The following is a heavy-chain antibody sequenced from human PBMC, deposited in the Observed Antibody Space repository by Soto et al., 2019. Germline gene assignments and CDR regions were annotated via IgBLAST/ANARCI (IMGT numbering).Heavy chain of an antibody. CDR1: GYTFTSYG. V-gene: IGHV1-18*01. D-gene: IGHD3-10*01. CDR3: ARDYYGSGRLNAHNWFDP. J-gene: IGHJ5*02. Sequence: QVQLVQSGAEVKKPGASMKVSCKASGYTFTSYGISWVRQAPGQGLEWMGWISAYNGNTNYAQKFQGRVTMTTDTSTSTAYMELRSLRSDDTAVYYCARDYYGSGRLNAHNWFDPWGQGTLVTVSS. CDR2: ISAYNGNT.